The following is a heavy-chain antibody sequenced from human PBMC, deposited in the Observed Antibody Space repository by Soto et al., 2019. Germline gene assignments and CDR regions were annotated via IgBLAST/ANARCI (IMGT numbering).Heavy chain of an antibody. CDR3: ARVGPYCGGDCYSPPP. Sequence: SETLSLTCAVSGYSIRNGYYWGWIRQPPGKGLEWIGTIYHSGSTYYNPSLKSRVTISVDASENHFSLKLSSVTAADTAVYYCARVGPYCGGDCYSPPPWGQGTLVTVPQ. CDR1: GYSIRNGYY. J-gene: IGHJ5*02. D-gene: IGHD2-21*02. V-gene: IGHV4-38-2*01. CDR2: IYHSGST.